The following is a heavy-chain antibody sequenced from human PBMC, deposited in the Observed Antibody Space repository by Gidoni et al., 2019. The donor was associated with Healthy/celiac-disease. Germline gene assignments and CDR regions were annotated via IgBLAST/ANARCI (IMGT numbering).Heavy chain of an antibody. D-gene: IGHD3-3*01. CDR1: GFTFRSAG. Sequence: QVQLVESGGGVVQPGRSLSPSSASSGFTFRSAGLHCVRQAPGKGLEWVAVISYDGSNKYEADYVKGRFTIYRDKSKNTLYLQMNSLRAEDTAVYYCAKDQIRRYDFWSGLFDYWGQGTLVTVSS. CDR2: ISYDGSNK. CDR3: AKDQIRRYDFWSGLFDY. V-gene: IGHV3-30*18. J-gene: IGHJ4*02.